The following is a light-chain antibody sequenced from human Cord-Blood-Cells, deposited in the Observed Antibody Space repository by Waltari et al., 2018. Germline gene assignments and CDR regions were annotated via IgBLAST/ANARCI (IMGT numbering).Light chain of an antibody. Sequence: QSALTQPASVSGSPGQSITISCTGTSSDVGGYNYVSWYHQHPGKAPQLMIYDVSKRPSGVSNRFSGSKSGNTASLTISGLQAEDEADYYCSSYTSSSTYVFGTGTKVTVL. CDR1: SSDVGGYNY. CDR2: DVS. V-gene: IGLV2-14*01. J-gene: IGLJ1*01. CDR3: SSYTSSSTYV.